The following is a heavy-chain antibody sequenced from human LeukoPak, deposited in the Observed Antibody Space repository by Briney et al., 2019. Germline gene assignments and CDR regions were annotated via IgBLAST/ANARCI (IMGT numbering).Heavy chain of an antibody. CDR2: IYTSGST. Sequence: SETLSLTCTVSGASISSYSWSWIRQPAGKGLEWIGRIYTSGSTNYNPSLKSRVAMSVDTSENQFFLKLSSVTAADTAVYYCARDRSNWFDPWGQGTLVTVSS. CDR1: GASISSYS. V-gene: IGHV4-4*07. J-gene: IGHJ5*02. CDR3: ARDRSNWFDP.